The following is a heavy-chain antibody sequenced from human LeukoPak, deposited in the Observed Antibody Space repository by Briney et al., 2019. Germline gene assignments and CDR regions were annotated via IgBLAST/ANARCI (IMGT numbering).Heavy chain of an antibody. Sequence: GGSLRLSCAASGFTFSSYGMHWVRQAPGKGLEWVAFIRYGGSNKYYADSVKGRFTISRDNSKNTLYLQMNSLRAEDTAVYYCAKEYDFWSGSYFADFWVQGTLVTVSS. V-gene: IGHV3-30*02. CDR1: GFTFSSYG. CDR3: AKEYDFWSGSYFADF. J-gene: IGHJ4*02. CDR2: IRYGGSNK. D-gene: IGHD3-3*01.